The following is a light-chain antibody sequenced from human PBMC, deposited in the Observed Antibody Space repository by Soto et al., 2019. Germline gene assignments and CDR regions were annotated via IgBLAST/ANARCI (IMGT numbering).Light chain of an antibody. J-gene: IGKJ2*01. V-gene: IGKV3-15*01. Sequence: EIVMTQSPATLSVSPGERATLSCRASQSVSSNLAWYQQKPSQAPRLLIYAASTRATGIPARFSGSGSGTEFTLTISSLQSEDFAVYYCQQYNKWPPYTFGQGTKLEIK. CDR2: AAS. CDR1: QSVSSN. CDR3: QQYNKWPPYT.